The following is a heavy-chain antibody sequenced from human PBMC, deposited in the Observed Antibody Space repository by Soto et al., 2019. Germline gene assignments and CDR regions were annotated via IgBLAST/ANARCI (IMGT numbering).Heavy chain of an antibody. CDR2: IIPIFGTA. V-gene: IGHV1-69*01. CDR3: ARDARITMVRGVSPGEDYYFDY. CDR1: GGTFSSYA. J-gene: IGHJ4*02. D-gene: IGHD3-10*01. Sequence: QVQLVQSGAEVKKPGSSVKVSCKASGGTFSSYAISWVRQAPGQGLEWMGGIIPIFGTANYAQKFQGRVTITADESTSTAYMELSSLRSEDTAVYYYARDARITMVRGVSPGEDYYFDYWGQVTLVTVSS.